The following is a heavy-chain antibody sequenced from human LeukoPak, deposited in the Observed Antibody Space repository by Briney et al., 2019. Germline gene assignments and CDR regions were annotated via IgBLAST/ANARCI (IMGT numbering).Heavy chain of an antibody. CDR1: GYTFTGYY. J-gene: IGHJ5*02. CDR3: ARVKDSGWYSDWFDP. D-gene: IGHD6-19*01. CDR2: INPNSGGT. V-gene: IGHV1-2*02. Sequence: GASVKVSCKASGYTFTGYYMHWVRQAPGQGLEWMGWINPNSGGTNYAQKLQGRVTMTTDTSTSTAYMELRSLRSDDTAVYYCARVKDSGWYSDWFDPWGQGTLVTVSS.